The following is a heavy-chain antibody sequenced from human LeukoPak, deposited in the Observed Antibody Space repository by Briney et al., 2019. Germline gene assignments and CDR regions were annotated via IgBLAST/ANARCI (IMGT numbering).Heavy chain of an antibody. D-gene: IGHD1-26*01. V-gene: IGHV3-23*01. CDR3: AKHSGSYFIYYVDS. CDR1: GFTFSSYG. Sequence: PGGSLRLSCAAPGFTFSSYGMSWVRQAPGKGLEWVSTISGSAYNTYYADSVKGRFTISRDNSANTLYLQMNSLRAEDTALYYCAKHSGSYFIYYVDSWGQGTPVTVSS. CDR2: ISGSAYNT. J-gene: IGHJ4*02.